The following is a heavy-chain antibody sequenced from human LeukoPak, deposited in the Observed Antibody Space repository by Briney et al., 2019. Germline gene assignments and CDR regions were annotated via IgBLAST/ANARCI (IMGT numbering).Heavy chain of an antibody. CDR3: ARERVYSGYVGSNFDY. Sequence: ASVKVSCKASGYTFTGYYMHWVRQAPGQGLEWMGWINPNSGGTNYAQKFQGRVTMTRDTSISTAYMELSRLRSDDTAVYYCARERVYSGYVGSNFDYWGQGTLVTVSS. D-gene: IGHD5-12*01. CDR2: INPNSGGT. CDR1: GYTFTGYY. J-gene: IGHJ4*02. V-gene: IGHV1-2*02.